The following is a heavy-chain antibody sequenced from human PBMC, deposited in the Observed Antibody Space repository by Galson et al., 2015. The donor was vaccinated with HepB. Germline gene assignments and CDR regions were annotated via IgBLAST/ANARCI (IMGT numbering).Heavy chain of an antibody. J-gene: IGHJ6*02. V-gene: IGHV1-18*04. CDR1: GYTFTSYG. CDR3: ARDQEEGYSSGWYQDYYYGMDV. Sequence: SVKVSCKASGYTFTSYGISWVRQAPGQGLEWMGWISAYKGNTNYAQKPQGRVTMTTDTSTSTAYRELRSLRSDDTAVYYCARDQEEGYSSGWYQDYYYGMDVWGQGTTVTVSS. CDR2: ISAYKGNT. D-gene: IGHD6-19*01.